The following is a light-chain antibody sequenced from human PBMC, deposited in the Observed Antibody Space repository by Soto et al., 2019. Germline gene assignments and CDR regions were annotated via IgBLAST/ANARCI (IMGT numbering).Light chain of an antibody. CDR1: QNINTY. V-gene: IGKV1-39*01. J-gene: IGKJ1*01. CDR3: QHYNSYSEA. Sequence: DIQMTQSPSSLSASVGDRVTITCRASQNINTYLNWYQQKPGKALKLLIYGTSSLQSGVPSRFSGSGSGTDFTLTISSLQPEDFATYYCQHYNSYSEAFGQGTKVDIK. CDR2: GTS.